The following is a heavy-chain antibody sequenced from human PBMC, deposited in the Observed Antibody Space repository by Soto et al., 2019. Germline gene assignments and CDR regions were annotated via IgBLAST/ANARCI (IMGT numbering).Heavy chain of an antibody. Sequence: GGSLRLSCAASGFSFSSYGMNWVRQAPGKGLEWVSIISGSGGTTYYADSVRGRFTISRDNSKNTLYLQMNSLRAEDTATYYCAKNGIVVVPVASERDYFDYWGQGTLVTVSS. D-gene: IGHD2-2*01. CDR1: GFSFSSYG. J-gene: IGHJ4*02. CDR3: AKNGIVVVPVASERDYFDY. V-gene: IGHV3-23*01. CDR2: ISGSGGTT.